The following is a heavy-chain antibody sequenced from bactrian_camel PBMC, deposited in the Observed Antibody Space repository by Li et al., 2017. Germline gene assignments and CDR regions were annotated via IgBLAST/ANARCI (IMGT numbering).Heavy chain of an antibody. CDR2: LARGGGT. J-gene: IGHJ4*01. CDR3: AAVNRRYTRYPPLTRDEYRY. CDR1: LSTISRRC. D-gene: IGHD3*01. V-gene: IGHV3S53*01. Sequence: HVQLVESGGGSVQAGGSLRLSCVASLSTISRRCWGWFRQAPGKEREGVAGLARGGGTTYADSVKGRFAISSENANNTIFLQMNSLKPEDTAMYYCAAVNRRYTRYPPLTRDEYRYWGRGTQVTVS.